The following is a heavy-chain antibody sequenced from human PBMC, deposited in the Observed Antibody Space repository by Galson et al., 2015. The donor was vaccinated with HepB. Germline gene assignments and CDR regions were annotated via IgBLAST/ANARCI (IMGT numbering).Heavy chain of an antibody. Sequence: SVKVSCKASGYTFTRYGISWVRQAPGQGLEWMGWISAYNGNTNYAQKLQGRVTMTTDTSTSTAYMELRSLRSDDTAVYYCARDLQTAVAGTGDDYWGQGTLVTVSS. D-gene: IGHD6-19*01. CDR3: ARDLQTAVAGTGDDY. CDR1: GYTFTRYG. V-gene: IGHV1-18*04. J-gene: IGHJ4*02. CDR2: ISAYNGNT.